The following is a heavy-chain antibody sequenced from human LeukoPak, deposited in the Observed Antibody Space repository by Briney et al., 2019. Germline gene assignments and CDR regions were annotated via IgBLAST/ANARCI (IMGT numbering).Heavy chain of an antibody. D-gene: IGHD6-19*01. CDR1: GYTLTELC. CDR3: AKGPPGSDNDWYFDL. Sequence: GASVKVSCEVSGYTLTELCIHWVRQAPGKGLEWMGGFDPEENKRIYAQKFKGRVTMTEDTSTDTAYMELSSLRFEDTAVYFCAKGPPGSDNDWYFDLWGRGTLVTVSS. CDR2: FDPEENKR. J-gene: IGHJ2*01. V-gene: IGHV1-24*01.